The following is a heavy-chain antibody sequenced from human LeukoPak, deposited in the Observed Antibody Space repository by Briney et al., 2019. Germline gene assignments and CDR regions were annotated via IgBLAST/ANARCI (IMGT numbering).Heavy chain of an antibody. J-gene: IGHJ4*02. V-gene: IGHV3-33*01. CDR2: IAYDGSRA. Sequence: GGSLRLSCAGSGSTFGGYGMHWFRQTPGKGLEWVAVIAYDGSRAFYADSVKGRSTISRDNSKNTMSVQMDDLRAEDTAVYYCTRYNNDHFDYWGQGTLVTVSS. D-gene: IGHD1-14*01. CDR1: GSTFGGYG. CDR3: TRYNNDHFDY.